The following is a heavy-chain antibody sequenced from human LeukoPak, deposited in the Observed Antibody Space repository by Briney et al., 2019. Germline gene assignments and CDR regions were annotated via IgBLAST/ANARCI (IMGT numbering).Heavy chain of an antibody. CDR1: GFTFSNYW. Sequence: GGSLRLSCAASGFTFSNYWMHWVRQAPGKGLVWVSRIRHDAGVTTYADSVKGRFTTSRDNAKNTLYLQMNSLSAEDTAVYYCAKAFRDCSSASCFRAADCWGQGTLVTVSS. CDR2: IRHDAGVT. D-gene: IGHD2-15*01. CDR3: AKAFRDCSSASCFRAADC. J-gene: IGHJ4*02. V-gene: IGHV3-74*01.